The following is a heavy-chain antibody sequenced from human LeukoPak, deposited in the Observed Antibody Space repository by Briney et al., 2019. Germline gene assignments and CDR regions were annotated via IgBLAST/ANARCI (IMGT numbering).Heavy chain of an antibody. CDR1: RFTFSSYA. J-gene: IGHJ6*04. CDR2: ISDSGRST. CDR3: ATFLGSGGWDSAMDV. V-gene: IGHV3-23*01. D-gene: IGHD3-10*01. Sequence: GGSLRLSCAASRFTFSSYAMAWVRQAPGRGLDWFSVISDSGRSTKYADSVKGRFIISRDTSKTTLFLQMNSLRAEDTAVYYCATFLGSGGWDSAMDVWGKGTTVTVSS.